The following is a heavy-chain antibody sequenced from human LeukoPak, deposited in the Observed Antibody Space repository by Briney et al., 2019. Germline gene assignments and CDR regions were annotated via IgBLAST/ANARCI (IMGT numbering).Heavy chain of an antibody. CDR1: GFTFSSYA. Sequence: GGSLRLSCAASGFTFSSYAMNWVRQAPGKGLEWVSGISGSGGSTYYADSVRGRFTISRDNFKNTLYLQMNSLRAEDTAVYYCAKGLDGSGSYPYWGQGTLVTVSS. J-gene: IGHJ4*02. CDR3: AKGLDGSGSYPY. D-gene: IGHD3-10*01. CDR2: ISGSGGST. V-gene: IGHV3-23*01.